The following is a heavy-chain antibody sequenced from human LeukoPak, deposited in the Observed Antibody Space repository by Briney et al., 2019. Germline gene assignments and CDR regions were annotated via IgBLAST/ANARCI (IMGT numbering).Heavy chain of an antibody. CDR2: INTNTGNP. CDR1: GYTFTNYA. V-gene: IGHV7-4-1*02. CDR3: VRGDYIDY. Sequence: VASVKVSCTASGYTFTNYAMNWVRQAPEEGLEWMGWINTNTGNPTHAQGFTGRFVFSLDTSVSTAYLHISSLKPEDTAVYYCVRGDYIDYWGQGTLVTVSS. J-gene: IGHJ4*02.